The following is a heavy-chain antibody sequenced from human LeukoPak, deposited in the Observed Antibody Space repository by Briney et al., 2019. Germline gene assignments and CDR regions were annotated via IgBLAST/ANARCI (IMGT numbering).Heavy chain of an antibody. D-gene: IGHD5-12*01. CDR3: ASQLYSDGSLFDF. V-gene: IGHV4-59*01. J-gene: IGHJ4*02. Sequence: PSETLSLTCSVSGGSTNNYHWSWIRQPPGKGLEWIGYISYTGSTNYNPSLKSRLTMSLDTSNNRFSLKLTSVTAADTAVYYCASQLYSDGSLFDFWGQGTLVTVSS. CDR2: ISYTGST. CDR1: GGSTNNYH.